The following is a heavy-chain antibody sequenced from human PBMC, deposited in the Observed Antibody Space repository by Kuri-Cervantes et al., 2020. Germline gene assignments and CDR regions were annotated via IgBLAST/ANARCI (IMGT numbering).Heavy chain of an antibody. J-gene: IGHJ5*02. Sequence: GESLKISCAASGFTFRSYSMNWVRQAPGKGLEWVSYISSSSSTIYYADSVKGRFTISRDNAKNSLYLQMNSLRDEDTAVYYCARCSGSYSDWFDPWGQGTLVTVSS. D-gene: IGHD1-26*01. CDR3: ARCSGSYSDWFDP. CDR2: ISSSSSTI. CDR1: GFTFRSYS. V-gene: IGHV3-48*02.